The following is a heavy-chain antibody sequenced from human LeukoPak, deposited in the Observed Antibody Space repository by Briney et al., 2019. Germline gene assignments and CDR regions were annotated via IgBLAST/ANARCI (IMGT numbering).Heavy chain of an antibody. CDR3: ARDREDSGTDY. J-gene: IGHJ4*02. D-gene: IGHD3-10*01. CDR1: GGSISSGDYY. CDR2: IYYSGST. V-gene: IGHV4-31*03. Sequence: PSQTLSLTCTVSGGSISSGDYYWSWIRQHPGKGLEWIGYIYYSGSTYYNPSLKSRVTISLDTSKNQFSLKLSSVTAADTAVYYCARDREDSGTDYWGQGTLVTVSS.